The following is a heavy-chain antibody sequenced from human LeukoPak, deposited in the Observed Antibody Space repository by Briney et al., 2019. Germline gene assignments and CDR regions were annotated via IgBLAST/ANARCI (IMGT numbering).Heavy chain of an antibody. V-gene: IGHV3-7*01. CDR1: GFTFSSYW. D-gene: IGHD3-3*01. CDR2: IKQDGSEK. J-gene: IGHJ3*02. Sequence: GGSLRLSCAASGFTFSSYWLSWVRQAPGKGLEWVANIKQDGSEKYYVDSVKGRFTISRDNAKNSLYLQMNSLRAEDTAVYYCARGGVNTFWSGYYGDAFDIWGQGTMVTVSS. CDR3: ARGGVNTFWSGYYGDAFDI.